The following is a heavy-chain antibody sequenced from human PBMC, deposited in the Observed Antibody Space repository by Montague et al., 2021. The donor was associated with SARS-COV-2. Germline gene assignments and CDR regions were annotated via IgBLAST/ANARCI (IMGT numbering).Heavy chain of an antibody. CDR1: GGSISSSSYY. Sequence: SETLSLTCTVSGGSISSSSYYWGWIRQPPGKGLEWIGSIYYSGSTYYNPSLKSRVTISVDTSKNQFSLKLSSVTAADTAVYYCARLLSRRAAAGTSNYFDYWGQGTLVTVSS. CDR3: ARLLSRRAAAGTSNYFDY. D-gene: IGHD6-13*01. CDR2: IYYSGST. V-gene: IGHV4-39*01. J-gene: IGHJ4*02.